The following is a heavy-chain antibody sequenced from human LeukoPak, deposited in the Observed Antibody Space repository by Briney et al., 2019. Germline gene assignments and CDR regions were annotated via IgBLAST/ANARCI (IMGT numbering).Heavy chain of an antibody. D-gene: IGHD3-10*01. CDR1: GGSISNYY. Sequence: PSETLSLTCTVSGGSISNYYWSWIRQPPGKGLEWIGYIYYSGSTNYNPSPRGRVTISVDTSKNQFFLKLSSVTAADTAVYYCARSHGSGSYYNLNDYWGQGTLVTVSS. J-gene: IGHJ4*02. CDR3: ARSHGSGSYYNLNDY. CDR2: IYYSGST. V-gene: IGHV4-59*01.